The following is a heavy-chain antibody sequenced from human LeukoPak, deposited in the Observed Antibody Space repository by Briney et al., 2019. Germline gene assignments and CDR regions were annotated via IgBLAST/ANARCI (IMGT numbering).Heavy chain of an antibody. J-gene: IGHJ4*02. Sequence: PSETLSLTCTVSGGSVSSSSYYWGWIRQPPGKGLEWIGSIYYSGSTYYNPSLKSRVSISVDTSKNQFSLKLSSVTAADTAVYYCARLATYYYDSSNFDYWGQGSLVTVSS. V-gene: IGHV4-39*01. CDR2: IYYSGST. CDR1: GGSVSSSSYY. D-gene: IGHD3-22*01. CDR3: ARLATYYYDSSNFDY.